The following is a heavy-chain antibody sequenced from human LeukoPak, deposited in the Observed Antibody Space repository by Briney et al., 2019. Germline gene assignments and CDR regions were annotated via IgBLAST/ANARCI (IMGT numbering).Heavy chain of an antibody. V-gene: IGHV4-4*07. CDR2: IHFGGTT. CDR1: GGSISPYY. CDR3: ARDSPDGYTSGHHFYYMDV. D-gene: IGHD5-18*01. Sequence: SETLSLTCTVSGGSISPYYWTWIRQSAGKGLEFMGQIHFGGTTNYNPSLMSRITLSVDTSKSQVSLKLSSVTAADTAVYYCARDSPDGYTSGHHFYYMDVWGNGTTVTVSS. J-gene: IGHJ6*03.